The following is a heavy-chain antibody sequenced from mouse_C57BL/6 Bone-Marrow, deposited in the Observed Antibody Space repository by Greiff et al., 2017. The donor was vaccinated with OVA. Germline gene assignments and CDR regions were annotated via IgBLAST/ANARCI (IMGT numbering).Heavy chain of an antibody. CDR3: ARGVSPWFAY. CDR1: GYTFTSYW. V-gene: IGHV1-64*01. CDR2: IHPNSGST. J-gene: IGHJ3*01. Sequence: VQLQQPGAELVKPGASVKLSCKASGYTFTSYWMHWVKQRPGQGLEWIGMIHPNSGSTNYNEKFKSKGTMTVDKSYSTADMQLSSLTSEVSAVYYCARGVSPWFAYWGQGTLVTVSA.